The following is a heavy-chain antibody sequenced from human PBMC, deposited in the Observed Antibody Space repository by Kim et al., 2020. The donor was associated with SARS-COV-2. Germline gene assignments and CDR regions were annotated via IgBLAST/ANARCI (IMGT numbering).Heavy chain of an antibody. Sequence: RFTISRDNAKNSLYLRMNSLRAEDTAVYYCARASVTRYDSSGYYYGAFDYWGQGTLVTVSS. CDR3: ARASVTRYDSSGYYYGAFDY. J-gene: IGHJ4*02. V-gene: IGHV3-11*06. D-gene: IGHD3-22*01.